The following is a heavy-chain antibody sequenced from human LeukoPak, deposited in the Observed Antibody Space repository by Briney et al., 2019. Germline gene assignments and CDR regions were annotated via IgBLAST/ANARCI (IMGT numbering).Heavy chain of an antibody. D-gene: IGHD3-16*02. Sequence: PGGSLTLYCAASGFTINSYEMNWLRQAPGKGLEWVSDLNWTGASTGYADSVTGRFTIYRDNDKNYLHLQMNSLEAAATSLYPCARVYDYVWGSYRYTGAFDIWGQGTMVTVSS. CDR1: GFTINSYE. CDR3: ARVYDYVWGSYRYTGAFDI. CDR2: LNWTGAST. V-gene: IGHV3-20*01. J-gene: IGHJ3*02.